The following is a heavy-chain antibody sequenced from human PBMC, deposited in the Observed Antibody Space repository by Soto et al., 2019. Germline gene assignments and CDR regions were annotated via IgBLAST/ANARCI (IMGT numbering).Heavy chain of an antibody. Sequence: QFRLVHSGAGGKKPGSSVRASCKASGGTLSTYAITWVRQAPGQGLEWMGGIIPIFGTADYAQKFQVRVTITADESTSTAYMELSSLRSQDTAVYYCARHPGRPYYYYGMDVWGQGTTVTDSS. D-gene: IGHD2-15*01. CDR3: ARHPGRPYYYYGMDV. CDR2: IIPIFGTA. CDR1: GGTLSTYA. J-gene: IGHJ6*02. V-gene: IGHV1-69*12.